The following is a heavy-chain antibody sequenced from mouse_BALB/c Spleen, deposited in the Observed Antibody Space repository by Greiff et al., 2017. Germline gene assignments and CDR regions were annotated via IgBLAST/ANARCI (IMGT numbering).Heavy chain of an antibody. CDR3: ARGSNSCAY. J-gene: IGHJ3*01. V-gene: IGHV5-17*02. D-gene: IGHD2-5*01. Sequence: DVKLLESGGGLVQPGASRKFSCAASGFPFSSFGMHWVRQAPEKGLEWVAYFSSGSSTIYYADTVKGRVNITRDNPKNHLFLQMTSLRSEDTAIYYCARGSNSCAYWGQGTLVTVSA. CDR1: GFPFSSFG. CDR2: FSSGSSTI.